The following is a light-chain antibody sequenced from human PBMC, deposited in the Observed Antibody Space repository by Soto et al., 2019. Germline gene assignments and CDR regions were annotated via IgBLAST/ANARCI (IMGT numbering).Light chain of an antibody. V-gene: IGKV1-5*03. CDR2: KTS. CDR3: QQYNSYST. J-gene: IGKJ1*01. Sequence: DIQMTQCPSTLSASVGDRVTITCRASQSISSWSAWYQQKPGKAPKLLIYKTSSLESGVPSRFSGSGSGTEFTLTISSLQPDDFATYYCQQYNSYSTFGQGTKVEIK. CDR1: QSISSW.